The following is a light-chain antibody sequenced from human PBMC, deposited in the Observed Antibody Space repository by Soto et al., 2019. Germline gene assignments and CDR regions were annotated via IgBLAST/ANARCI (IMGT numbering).Light chain of an antibody. Sequence: DLVMTQSPDSRRSSLGEGATISCTSSLNIYFKSNNRNYLAWYQQKTGQPPKLLVYWASTRESGVPDRFTGSGSGTYFTLTIDNVQPDDVAVYYCQQYFITPHTFGGGTKLDIK. CDR1: LNIYFKSNNRNY. J-gene: IGKJ4*01. CDR3: QQYFITPHT. V-gene: IGKV4-1*01. CDR2: WAS.